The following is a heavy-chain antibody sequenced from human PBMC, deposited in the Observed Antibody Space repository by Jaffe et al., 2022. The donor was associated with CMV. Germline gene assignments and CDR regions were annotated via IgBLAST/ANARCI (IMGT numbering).Heavy chain of an antibody. J-gene: IGHJ4*02. CDR2: ISWNSGSI. CDR1: GFTFDDYA. Sequence: EVQLVESGGGLVQPGRSLRLSCAASGFTFDDYAMHWVRQAPGKGLEWVSGISWNSGSIGYADSVKGRFTISRDNAKNSLYLQMNSLRAEDTALYYCANSRALNDYGGNSFDYWGQGTLVTVSS. V-gene: IGHV3-9*01. D-gene: IGHD4-17*01. CDR3: ANSRALNDYGGNSFDY.